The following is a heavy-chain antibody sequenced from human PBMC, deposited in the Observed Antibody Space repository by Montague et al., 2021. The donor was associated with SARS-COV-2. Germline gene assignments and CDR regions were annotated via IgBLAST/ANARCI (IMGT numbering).Heavy chain of an antibody. V-gene: IGHV4-34*01. Sequence: STNYNPSLKSRVTISVDTSKNQFSLKLSSVTAADTAVYYCARGPKAAGKAFYYYYGMDVWGQGTTVTVSS. D-gene: IGHD6-13*01. J-gene: IGHJ6*02. CDR2: ST. CDR3: ARGPKAAGKAFYYYYGMDV.